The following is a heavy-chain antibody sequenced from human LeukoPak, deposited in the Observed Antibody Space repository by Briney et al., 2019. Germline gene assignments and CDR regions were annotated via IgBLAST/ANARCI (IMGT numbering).Heavy chain of an antibody. CDR1: GGSISSSSYY. CDR3: ARVLAVAGLDC. D-gene: IGHD6-19*01. CDR2: IYYSGST. J-gene: IGHJ4*02. Sequence: SETLSLTCTVSGGSISSSSYYWGWIRQPPGKGLEWIGSIYYSGSTYYNPSLKSRVTISVDTSKNQFSLKLSSVTAADTAVYYCARVLAVAGLDCWGQGTLVAVSS. V-gene: IGHV4-39*07.